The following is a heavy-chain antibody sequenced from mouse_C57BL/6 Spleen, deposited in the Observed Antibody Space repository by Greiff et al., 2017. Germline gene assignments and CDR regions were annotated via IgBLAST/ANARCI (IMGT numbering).Heavy chain of an antibody. CDR1: GFTFTDYY. J-gene: IGHJ3*01. CDR2: IRNKANGYTT. D-gene: IGHD2-4*01. CDR3: ARSYDYDGFAY. Sequence: VNLMESGGGLVQPGGSLSLSCAASGFTFTDYYMSWVRQPPGKALEWLGFIRNKANGYTTEYSASVKGRFTISRDNSQSILYLQMNALRAEDSATYYCARSYDYDGFAYWGQGTLVTVSA. V-gene: IGHV7-3*01.